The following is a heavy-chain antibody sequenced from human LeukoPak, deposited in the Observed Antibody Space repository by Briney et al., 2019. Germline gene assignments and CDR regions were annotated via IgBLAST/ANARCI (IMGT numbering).Heavy chain of an antibody. CDR2: INHSGST. CDR1: GGSFSGYY. V-gene: IGHV4-34*01. D-gene: IGHD3-10*01. CDR3: ARAPNYGSGSYTDY. J-gene: IGHJ4*02. Sequence: SETLSLTCAVYGGSFSGYYWSWIRQPPGKGLEWIGEINHSGSTNYNPSLKSRVTISVDTSKNQFSLKLSSVSAADTAVYYCARAPNYGSGSYTDYWGQGTLVTVSS.